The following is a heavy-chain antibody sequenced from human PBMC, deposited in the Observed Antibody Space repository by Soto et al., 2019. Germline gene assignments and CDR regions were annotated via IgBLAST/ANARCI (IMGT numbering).Heavy chain of an antibody. Sequence: QVQLVESGRGVVEPGRSLRLSCTASGFTFMTYAMHWVRQAPGKGLEWISLISYDGGNQYYADSVKGRFTISRDNSKNTLYMQMNSLRSEDTAVYYCAKSIRNYRGFYYMDVWGKGTTVTVSS. CDR3: AKSIRNYRGFYYMDV. CDR2: ISYDGGNQ. V-gene: IGHV3-30*18. D-gene: IGHD1-7*01. CDR1: GFTFMTYA. J-gene: IGHJ6*03.